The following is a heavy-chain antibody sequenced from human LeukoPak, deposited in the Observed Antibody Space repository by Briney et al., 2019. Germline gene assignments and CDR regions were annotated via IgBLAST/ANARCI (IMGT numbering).Heavy chain of an antibody. V-gene: IGHV3-74*01. Sequence: GGSLRLSCEASGFTFSSYWMYWVRQAPGKGLVWVSRINSDGSSTNYADSVKGRFTISRDNAKNTLFLQMNSLRPEDAAVYYCGRQYRTSVGLRYLDNWGQGSLVTVSS. CDR1: GFTFSSYW. CDR3: GRQYRTSVGLRYLDN. D-gene: IGHD1-14*01. J-gene: IGHJ4*02. CDR2: INSDGSST.